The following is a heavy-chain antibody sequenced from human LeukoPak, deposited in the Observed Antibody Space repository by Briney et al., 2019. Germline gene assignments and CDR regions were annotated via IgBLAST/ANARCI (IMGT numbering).Heavy chain of an antibody. V-gene: IGHV3-21*01. Sequence: GGSLRLSCAASGFTFSSYSMNWVRQAPGKGLEWVSSISSSSSYIYYADSVKGRFTISRDNAKNSLYLQMNSLRAEDTAVYYCARDAAPGRYCSSTSCYNWFDPWGQGTLVTVSS. CDR2: ISSSSSYI. CDR1: GFTFSSYS. D-gene: IGHD2-2*01. J-gene: IGHJ5*02. CDR3: ARDAAPGRYCSSTSCYNWFDP.